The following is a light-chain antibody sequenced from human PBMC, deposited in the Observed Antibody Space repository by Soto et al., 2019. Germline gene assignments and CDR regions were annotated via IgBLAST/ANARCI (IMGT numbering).Light chain of an antibody. CDR3: QQYGSFRT. J-gene: IGKJ1*01. CDR2: GAS. CDR1: QSVSSSY. V-gene: IGKV3-20*01. Sequence: EIVLTQSPGTLSLSPGERATLSCRAGQSVSSSYLAWYQQKPGQAPRLLIYGASSRATGIPDRFSGSGSGTDFTLTISRLEPEDFGVYYCQQYGSFRTFGQGTKVEIK.